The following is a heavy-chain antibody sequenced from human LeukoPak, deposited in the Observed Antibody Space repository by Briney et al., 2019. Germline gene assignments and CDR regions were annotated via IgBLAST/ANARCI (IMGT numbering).Heavy chain of an antibody. CDR2: IYYSGST. J-gene: IGHJ3*02. D-gene: IGHD3-22*01. V-gene: IGHV4-59*11. CDR1: GGSISSHY. CDR3: ARVYYDSSGYYCAFDI. Sequence: SETLSLTCTVSGGSISSHYWSWIRQPPGEGLEWIGYIYYSGSTNYNPSLKSRVTISVDTSKNQFSLKLSSVTAADTAVYYCARVYYDSSGYYCAFDIWGQGTMVTVSS.